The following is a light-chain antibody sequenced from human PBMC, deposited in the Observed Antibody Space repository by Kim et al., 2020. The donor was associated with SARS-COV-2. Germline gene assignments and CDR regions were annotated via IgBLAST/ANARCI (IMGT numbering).Light chain of an antibody. CDR1: QSVSSSY. CDR2: GAS. V-gene: IGKV3-20*01. J-gene: IGKJ2*01. CDR3: QQHGSSPYT. Sequence: EIVLTQSPGTLSLSPGERATLSCRASQSVSSSYLAWYQQKPGQAPRLLIYGASSRATGIPDRFSGSGPGTDFTLTISRLEPEDFAVYYCQQHGSSPYTFGQGTKLEI.